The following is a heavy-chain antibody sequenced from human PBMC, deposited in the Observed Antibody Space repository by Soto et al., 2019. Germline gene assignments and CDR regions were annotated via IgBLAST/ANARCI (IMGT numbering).Heavy chain of an antibody. CDR3: AKSPRPSLYCSSTSCYRAPLDY. D-gene: IGHD2-2*01. J-gene: IGHJ4*02. CDR1: GFTFSSYA. Sequence: EVQLLESGGGLVQPGGSLRLSCAASGFTFSSYAMSWVRQAPGKGLEWVSAISGSGGSTYYADSVKGRFTISRDNSKNTLYLQMNSLRAEDTAVYYCAKSPRPSLYCSSTSCYRAPLDYWGQGTLVTVSS. CDR2: ISGSGGST. V-gene: IGHV3-23*01.